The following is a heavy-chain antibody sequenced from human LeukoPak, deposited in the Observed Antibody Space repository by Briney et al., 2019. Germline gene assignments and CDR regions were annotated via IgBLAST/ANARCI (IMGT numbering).Heavy chain of an antibody. Sequence: GGSLRLSCAASGFTFSDYYMSWIRQAPGKGLEWVSYISSSGSTIYYADSVKGRFTISRDNAKNSLYLQMNSLRAEDTAVYYCERDMTTVTISEVETDYWGQGTLATVSS. CDR3: ERDMTTVTISEVETDY. CDR2: ISSSGSTI. J-gene: IGHJ4*02. CDR1: GFTFSDYY. V-gene: IGHV3-11*04. D-gene: IGHD4-11*01.